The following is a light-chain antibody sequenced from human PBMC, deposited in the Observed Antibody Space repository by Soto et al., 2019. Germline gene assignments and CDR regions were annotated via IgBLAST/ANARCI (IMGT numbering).Light chain of an antibody. CDR1: SSDVGGYFY. Sequence: QSSLTQPASVSGSPGQSITISCTGTSSDVGGYFYVSWYLQHPGKVPKLMIYEVSNRPSGISNRFSGSKSGNTASLTISGLQAEDEGDYYCSSYTSSNTVVFGGGTKLTVL. V-gene: IGLV2-14*01. CDR2: EVS. CDR3: SSYTSSNTVV. J-gene: IGLJ2*01.